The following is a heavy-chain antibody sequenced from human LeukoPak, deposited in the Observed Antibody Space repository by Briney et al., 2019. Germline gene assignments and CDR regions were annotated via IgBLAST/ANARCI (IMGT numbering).Heavy chain of an antibody. V-gene: IGHV5-51*01. CDR2: IYPGDSDT. CDR3: ARRGQEGPAASPYYYYSMDV. D-gene: IGHD2-2*01. CDR1: GYRFTSYW. Sequence: GESLKISFKGSGYRFTSYWIGWVRQMPGKGLEWMGIIYPGDSDTRYSPSFQGQVTISADKSISTAYLQWSSLRASDTAIYYCARRGQEGPAASPYYYYSMDVWGQGTTVTVSS. J-gene: IGHJ6*02.